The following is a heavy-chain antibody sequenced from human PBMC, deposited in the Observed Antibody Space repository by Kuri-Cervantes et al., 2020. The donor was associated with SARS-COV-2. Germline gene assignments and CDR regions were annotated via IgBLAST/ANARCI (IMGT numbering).Heavy chain of an antibody. J-gene: IGHJ4*02. Sequence: GESLKISCAASGFTFSSYEMNWVRQAPGKGLEWVSYISSSGSTIYYADSVKGRFTISRDNAKNSLYLQMNSLRAEDTAVYYCVRNEWELFSGYYFDYWGQGTLVTVSS. CDR3: VRNEWELFSGYYFDY. CDR1: GFTFSSYE. D-gene: IGHD1-26*01. V-gene: IGHV3-48*03. CDR2: ISSSGSTI.